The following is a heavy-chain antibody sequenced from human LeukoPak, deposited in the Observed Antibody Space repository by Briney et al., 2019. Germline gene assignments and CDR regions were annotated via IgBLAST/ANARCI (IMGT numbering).Heavy chain of an antibody. CDR2: IPYDGSNK. D-gene: IGHD1-1*01. CDR1: GFTFDDYV. Sequence: GGSLRLSCAASGFTFDDYVIHWVRQAPGKGLEWVAVIPYDGSNKYYGDSVKGRFTISRDDSKNTLFLQMNTLRAEDAAVYHCARGKTGTTAQIDYWGQGTLVTVSS. J-gene: IGHJ4*02. V-gene: IGHV3-30*03. CDR3: ARGKTGTTAQIDY.